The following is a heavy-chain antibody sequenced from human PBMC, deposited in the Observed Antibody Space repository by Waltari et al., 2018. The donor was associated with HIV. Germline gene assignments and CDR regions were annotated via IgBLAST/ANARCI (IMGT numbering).Heavy chain of an antibody. CDR2: ISAYKRDS. CDR1: GYSFRNYE. D-gene: IGHD3-10*02. CDR3: ARGNSMLRMAELDY. V-gene: IGHV1-18*01. J-gene: IGHJ4*02. Sequence: QVNLVQSGAEVKKPGASVKISCEASGYSFRNYESNWVRQAPGQGLEWMGWISAYKRDSKEAEKVQGRVTITTDTSTNTAYIEIRSLRSDDTAVYFCARGNSMLRMAELDYWGQGTLVTVSS.